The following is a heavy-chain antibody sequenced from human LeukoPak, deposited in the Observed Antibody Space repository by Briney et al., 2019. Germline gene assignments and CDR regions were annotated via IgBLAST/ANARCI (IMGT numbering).Heavy chain of an antibody. J-gene: IGHJ4*02. D-gene: IGHD5-12*01. CDR3: QRGYSGYDSDY. CDR2: MSPNSGNT. CDR1: GYTFTSYD. Sequence: ASVKVSCKASGYTFTSYDINWVRQATGQGLEWMGWMSPNSGNTGYAQKFQGRVTMTRNTSISTAYMELSSLRSEDTAVYYCQRGYSGYDSDYWGQRTLVTVSS. V-gene: IGHV1-8*01.